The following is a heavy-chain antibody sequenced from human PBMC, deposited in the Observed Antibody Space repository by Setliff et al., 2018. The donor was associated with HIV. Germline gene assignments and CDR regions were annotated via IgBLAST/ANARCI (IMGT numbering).Heavy chain of an antibody. CDR3: AKGLSFYDPGGFDY. CDR1: GGSISSYY. Sequence: ETLSLTCTVSGGSISSYYWSWIRQPPGKGLEWIGYIYTSGSTNYNPSLKSRVTISVDTSKNQFSLKLSSVTAADTAVYYCAKGLSFYDPGGFDYWGQGTLVTVSS. V-gene: IGHV4-4*09. J-gene: IGHJ4*02. CDR2: IYTSGST. D-gene: IGHD3-22*01.